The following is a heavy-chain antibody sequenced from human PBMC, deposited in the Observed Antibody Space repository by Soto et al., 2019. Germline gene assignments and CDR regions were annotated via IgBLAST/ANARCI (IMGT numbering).Heavy chain of an antibody. J-gene: IGHJ4*02. CDR1: GYTFTSYA. Sequence: QVQLAQSGAEEKKPGASVKVSCKASGYTFTSYAMHWVRQAPGQRLEWMGWINAGNGNTKYSQKFQGRVTITRDTSASTAYMELSSLRSEDTAVYYCARSIVVVTALDHWGQGTLVTVSS. V-gene: IGHV1-3*05. D-gene: IGHD2-21*02. CDR2: INAGNGNT. CDR3: ARSIVVVTALDH.